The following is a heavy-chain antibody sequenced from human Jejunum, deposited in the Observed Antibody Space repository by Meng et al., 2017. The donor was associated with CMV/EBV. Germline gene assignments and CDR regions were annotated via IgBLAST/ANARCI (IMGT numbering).Heavy chain of an antibody. CDR1: GFTFSSYW. J-gene: IGHJ4*02. Sequence: GFTFSSYWLNWVRQAPGTGLEWVANIKQDGSEIYYVDSVKGRFTISRNNAKNTLNLQMNSLRAEDTAVYYCAREGDKGNVLLRGYWGQGTLVTVSS. CDR2: IKQDGSEI. D-gene: IGHD3-10*01. CDR3: AREGDKGNVLLRGY. V-gene: IGHV3-7*01.